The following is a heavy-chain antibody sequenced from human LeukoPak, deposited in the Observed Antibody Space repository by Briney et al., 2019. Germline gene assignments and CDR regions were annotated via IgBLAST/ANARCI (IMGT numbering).Heavy chain of an antibody. V-gene: IGHV3-23*01. Sequence: GGSLRLSCAASGFTFSDYALNWVRQAPGKGLEWVSAISGSGGSTYYADSVKGRFTISRDNSKNTLYLQMNSLRAEDTAVYYCAKSSKYYYGSALDYWGQGTLVTVSS. J-gene: IGHJ4*02. CDR3: AKSSKYYYGSALDY. D-gene: IGHD3-10*01. CDR1: GFTFSDYA. CDR2: ISGSGGST.